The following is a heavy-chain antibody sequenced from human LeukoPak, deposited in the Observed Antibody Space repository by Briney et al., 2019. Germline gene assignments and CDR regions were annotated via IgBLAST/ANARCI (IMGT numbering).Heavy chain of an antibody. CDR2: TSSDLNVK. V-gene: IGHV3-30-3*01. CDR1: GFTFRNYV. Sequence: GGSLRLSCAASGFTFRNYVIHWVRLAAGKGLEWVAVTSSDLNVKLYADSVKGRFTISRDNSRSTLYLQMNSLRPEDTAIYYCAREGYFGSGSPPSLYFDYWGQGTLVTVSS. D-gene: IGHD3-10*01. J-gene: IGHJ4*02. CDR3: AREGYFGSGSPPSLYFDY.